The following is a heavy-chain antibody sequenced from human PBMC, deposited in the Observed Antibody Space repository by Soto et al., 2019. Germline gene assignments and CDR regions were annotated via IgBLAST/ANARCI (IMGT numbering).Heavy chain of an antibody. J-gene: IGHJ6*02. CDR2: ISSSGSTI. Sequence: EVQLVESGGGLVQPGGSLRLSCAASGFTFRSYEMNWVRQAPGKGLEWVSYISSSGSTIYYADSVKGRFTISRDNAKNSLYLQTNSLRAEDTAVYYCARGGSIYYYYGMDVWGQGTTVTVSS. V-gene: IGHV3-48*03. CDR3: ARGGSIYYYYGMDV. D-gene: IGHD2-2*02. CDR1: GFTFRSYE.